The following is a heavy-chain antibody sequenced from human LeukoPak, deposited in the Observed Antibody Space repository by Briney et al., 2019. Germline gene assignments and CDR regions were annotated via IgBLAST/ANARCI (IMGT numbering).Heavy chain of an antibody. Sequence: ASVKVSCKASGHTFTSYAMNWVRQAPGQGLEWMGWINTNTGNPTYAQGFTGRFVFSLDTSVGTAYLQISSLKAEDTAVYYCARDYYDSSGYFGVEDYWGQGTLVTVSS. V-gene: IGHV7-4-1*02. J-gene: IGHJ4*02. CDR2: INTNTGNP. CDR1: GHTFTSYA. CDR3: ARDYYDSSGYFGVEDY. D-gene: IGHD3-22*01.